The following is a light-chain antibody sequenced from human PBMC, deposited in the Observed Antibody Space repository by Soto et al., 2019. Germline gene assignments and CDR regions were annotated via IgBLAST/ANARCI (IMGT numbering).Light chain of an antibody. V-gene: IGLV2-23*02. CDR3: CSYAGSYVFV. CDR2: EVT. CDR1: NTDIGNYKI. Sequence: QSLLPHPASVSVSPGQWITISCNGSNTDIGNYKIVSWYQQHPGKAPKLIIYEVTKRPSGVSNRFSGSKSGNMASLTISGLQAEDEADYHCCSYAGSYVFVFRSGTKVNVL. J-gene: IGLJ1*01.